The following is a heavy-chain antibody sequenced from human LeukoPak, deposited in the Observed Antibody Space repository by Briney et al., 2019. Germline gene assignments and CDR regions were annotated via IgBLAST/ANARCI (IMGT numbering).Heavy chain of an antibody. CDR2: ISGSGGST. CDR3: AKDDGASDY. CDR1: GFTVSSSY. Sequence: PGGSLRLSCAASGFTVSSSYMSWARQAPGKGLEWVSAISGSGGSTYYADSVKGRFTISRDNSKNTLYLQMNSLRAEDTAVYYCAKDDGASDYWGQGTLVTVSS. D-gene: IGHD3-10*01. V-gene: IGHV3-23*01. J-gene: IGHJ4*02.